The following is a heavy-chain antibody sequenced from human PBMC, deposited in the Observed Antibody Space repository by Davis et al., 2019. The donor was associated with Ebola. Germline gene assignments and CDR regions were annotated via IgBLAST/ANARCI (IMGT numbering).Heavy chain of an antibody. D-gene: IGHD3-22*01. Sequence: PSETLSLTCTVSGGSISSGDYYWSWIRQHPGKGLEWIGYIYYSGSTYYNPSLKSRVTISVDTSKNQFSLKLSSVTAADTAVYYCARADSSGPHAEYQSYYYYMDVWGKGTTVTVSS. CDR1: GGSISSGDYY. CDR2: IYYSGST. CDR3: ARADSSGPHAEYQSYYYYMDV. J-gene: IGHJ6*03. V-gene: IGHV4-31*03.